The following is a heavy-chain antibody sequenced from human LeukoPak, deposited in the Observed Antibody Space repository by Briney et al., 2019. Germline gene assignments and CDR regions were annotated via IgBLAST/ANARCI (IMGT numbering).Heavy chain of an antibody. Sequence: PGGSLRLSCAASGFTFSSYAMSWVRQAPGKGLEWVSAISGSGGSTYYADSVKGRFTISRDNSKNTLYLQMNSLRAEDTAIYYCAKHYSILTGYFDCWGQGTLVTVSS. CDR1: GFTFSSYA. CDR3: AKHYSILTGYFDC. D-gene: IGHD3-9*01. V-gene: IGHV3-23*01. J-gene: IGHJ4*02. CDR2: ISGSGGST.